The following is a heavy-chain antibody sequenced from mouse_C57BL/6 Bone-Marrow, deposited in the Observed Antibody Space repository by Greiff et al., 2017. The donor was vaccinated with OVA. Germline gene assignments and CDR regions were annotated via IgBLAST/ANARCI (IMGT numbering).Heavy chain of an antibody. D-gene: IGHD2-2*01. V-gene: IGHV1-81*01. CDR1: GYTFTSYG. CDR3: AILWLRRGDYFDY. Sequence: VNVVESGAELARPGASVKLSCKASGYTFTSYGISWVKQRTGQGLEWIGEIYPRSGNTYYNEKFKGKATLTADKSSSTAYMELRSLTSEDSAVYFCAILWLRRGDYFDYWGQGTTLTVSS. J-gene: IGHJ2*01. CDR2: IYPRSGNT.